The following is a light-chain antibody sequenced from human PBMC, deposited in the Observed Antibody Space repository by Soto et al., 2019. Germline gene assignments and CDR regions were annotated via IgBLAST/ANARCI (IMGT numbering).Light chain of an antibody. CDR3: CSYTTSSTLV. Sequence: SVLTQPASVSGSPGQSIAISCAGTSSDIGTYNHVSWYQQHPGKAPQLIIYEDINRPSGLSSRFSGSKSGNTASLTISGLQAEDEADYFCCSYTTSSTLVCGTGTKVTVL. V-gene: IGLV2-14*01. CDR1: SSDIGTYNH. J-gene: IGLJ1*01. CDR2: EDI.